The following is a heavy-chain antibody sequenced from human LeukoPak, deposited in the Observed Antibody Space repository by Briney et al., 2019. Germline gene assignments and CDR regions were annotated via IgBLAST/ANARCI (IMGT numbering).Heavy chain of an antibody. CDR1: GGSISSHY. D-gene: IGHD3-22*01. CDR2: IYYSGST. Sequence: SQTLSLTCIVSGGSISSHYWSWIRQPPGKGLEYVGYIYYSGSTDYNPSLKSRVTISLDTSKNQFSLNLTSVTAADTAVYYCARRSGVLDSRDSRYYFDHWGQGTLVTVSS. CDR3: ARRSGVLDSRDSRYYFDH. V-gene: IGHV4-59*11. J-gene: IGHJ4*02.